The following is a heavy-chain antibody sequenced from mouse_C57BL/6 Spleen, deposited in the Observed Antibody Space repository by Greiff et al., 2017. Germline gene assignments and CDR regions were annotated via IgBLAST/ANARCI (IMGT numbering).Heavy chain of an antibody. CDR1: GFTFSSYA. CDR3: ARDGIGSSYSY. D-gene: IGHD1-1*01. J-gene: IGHJ2*01. Sequence: EVQGVESGGGLVKPGGSLKLSCAASGFTFSSYAMSWVRQTPEQRLEWVATISDGGSYTYYPDNVKGRFTISRDNAKNNLYLQMSHLKSEDTARYYGARDGIGSSYSYWGQGTTLTVSS. CDR2: ISDGGSYT. V-gene: IGHV5-4*01.